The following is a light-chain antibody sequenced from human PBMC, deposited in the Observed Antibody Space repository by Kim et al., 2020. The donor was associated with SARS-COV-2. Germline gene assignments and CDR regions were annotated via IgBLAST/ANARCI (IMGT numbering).Light chain of an antibody. Sequence: PGERATLACRASQSVRSGYLAWYQQKPGQAPRLLIYDASSRATGIPDRFSGSGSGTDFTLTISRLEPEDFAVYYCQQYTGSPITFGQGTRLEIK. J-gene: IGKJ5*01. V-gene: IGKV3-20*01. CDR2: DAS. CDR1: QSVRSGY. CDR3: QQYTGSPIT.